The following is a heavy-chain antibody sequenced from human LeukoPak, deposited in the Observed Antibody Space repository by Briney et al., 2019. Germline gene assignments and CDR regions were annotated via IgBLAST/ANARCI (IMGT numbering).Heavy chain of an antibody. V-gene: IGHV4-30-2*01. CDR2: IYHSGST. CDR3: ARATVGGRYYYDSSGYYKFDY. Sequence: SETLSLTCAVSGGSISSGGYSWSWIRQPPGKGLEWIGYIYHSGSTYYNPSLKSRVTISVDRSKNQFSLKLSSVTAADTAVYYCARATVGGRYYYDSSGYYKFDYWGQGTLVTVSS. J-gene: IGHJ4*02. CDR1: GGSISSGGYS. D-gene: IGHD3-22*01.